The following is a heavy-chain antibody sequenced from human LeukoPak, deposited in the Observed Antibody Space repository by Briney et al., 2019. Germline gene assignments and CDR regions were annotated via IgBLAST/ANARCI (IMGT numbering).Heavy chain of an antibody. D-gene: IGHD1-26*01. Sequence: SETLSLTCTVSGGSISSSSYYWGWIRQPPGKGLEWIGSIYCGSTSYNPSPKSRVTISVDTSKNQFSLKLGSVTAADTAVYYCARNASDSGTSYFDYWGQGTLVTVSS. CDR1: GGSISSSSYY. J-gene: IGHJ4*02. CDR2: IYCGST. V-gene: IGHV4-39*01. CDR3: ARNASDSGTSYFDY.